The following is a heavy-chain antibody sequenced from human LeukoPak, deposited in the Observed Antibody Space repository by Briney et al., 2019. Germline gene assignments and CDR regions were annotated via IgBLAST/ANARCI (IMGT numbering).Heavy chain of an antibody. D-gene: IGHD1-26*01. J-gene: IGHJ3*02. V-gene: IGHV1-18*04. CDR2: ISVYNGHT. Sequence: ASVKVSCKASGYTFTRYYMHWVRQAPGQGLEWMGWISVYNGHTNYAQNLQGRVTMTTDTSTSTAYMELRNVRSDDTAVYYCARGGRWELPRPYAFDIWGQGTMVTVSS. CDR3: ARGGRWELPRPYAFDI. CDR1: GYTFTRYY.